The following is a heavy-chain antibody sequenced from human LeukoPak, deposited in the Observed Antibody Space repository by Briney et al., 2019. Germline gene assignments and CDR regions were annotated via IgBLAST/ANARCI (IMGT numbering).Heavy chain of an antibody. V-gene: IGHV1-3*01. CDR3: ARAGYGSGSYYTD. D-gene: IGHD3-10*01. CDR2: INAGNGNT. J-gene: IGHJ4*02. Sequence: ASVNVSCKASGYTFTSYAMHWVRQAPGQRLQWMGWINAGNGNTKYSQKFQGRVTITRDTSASTAYMELSSLRSEDTAVYYCARAGYGSGSYYTDWGQGTLVTVSS. CDR1: GYTFTSYA.